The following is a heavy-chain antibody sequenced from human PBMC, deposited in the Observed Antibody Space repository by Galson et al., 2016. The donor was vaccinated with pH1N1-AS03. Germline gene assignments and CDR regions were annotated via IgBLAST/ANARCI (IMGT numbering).Heavy chain of an antibody. V-gene: IGHV4-39*07. J-gene: IGHJ5*02. D-gene: IGHD6-13*01. CDR2: VFHSGST. CDR1: GGSIISPIDY. Sequence: LSLTCTVSGGSIISPIDYWGWIRQSPGKGLEWIGSVFHSGSTYCNPSLKSRVTILLDTSKNTFSLKLNSVTAADSAVYFCARDRVAAAAVHNWFDPGGQGTLVTVSS. CDR3: ARDRVAAAAVHNWFDP.